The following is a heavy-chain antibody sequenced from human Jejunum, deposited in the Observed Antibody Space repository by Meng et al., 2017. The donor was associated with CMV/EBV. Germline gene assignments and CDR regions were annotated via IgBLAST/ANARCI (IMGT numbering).Heavy chain of an antibody. J-gene: IGHJ1*01. CDR2: IYYSGSI. V-gene: IGHV4-30-4*01. CDR1: GGSISSGDYY. CDR3: ARDSSGYFSHIQH. Sequence: SGGSISSGDYYWSWIRQPPGKGLEWIGHIYYSGSIYHNPSLKSRATISLDTSNNQFSLKLSSVTAADTAVHYCARDSSGYFSHIQHWGQGTLVTVSS. D-gene: IGHD3-22*01.